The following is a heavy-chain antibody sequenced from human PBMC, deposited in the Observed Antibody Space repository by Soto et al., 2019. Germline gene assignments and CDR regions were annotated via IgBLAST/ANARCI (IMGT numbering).Heavy chain of an antibody. CDR3: ARDTPHNWFDP. V-gene: IGHV3-74*01. CDR2: IDTDGRVT. CDR1: GLTFSGYW. J-gene: IGHJ5*02. Sequence: EVQLVESGGGLVQPGGSLRLSCAASGLTFSGYWMHWVRQVPGKGLVWVSRIDTDGRVTNYADSVEGRFTISRDDAKNTLYLQMSSLRVEDTAVYYCARDTPHNWFDPWGQGILVTVSS.